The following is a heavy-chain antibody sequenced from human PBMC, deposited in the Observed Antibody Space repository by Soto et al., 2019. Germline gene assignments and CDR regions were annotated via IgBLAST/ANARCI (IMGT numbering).Heavy chain of an antibody. J-gene: IGHJ6*02. V-gene: IGHV3-21*01. CDR2: ISSSSSYI. CDR3: AREQEGATGVIIPYGMDV. Sequence: EVQLVESGGGLVKPGGSMRLSCAASGFTFSSYSMNWVRQAPGKGLEWVSSISSSSSYIYYADSVKGRFTISRDNAKNSLYLQMNRLRAEDTAVYYCAREQEGATGVIIPYGMDVWCQVTTVTVCS. D-gene: IGHD1-26*01. CDR1: GFTFSSYS.